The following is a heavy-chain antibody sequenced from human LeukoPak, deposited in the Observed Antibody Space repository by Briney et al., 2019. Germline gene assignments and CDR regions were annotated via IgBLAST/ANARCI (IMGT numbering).Heavy chain of an antibody. Sequence: GGSLRLSCAASGLTFSNAWMSGVREAPGKGLEWVGRIKSQTDGGTTDYAAPVKGRFTISIDDSKNTLYLQMNGLKTEDTAVYYCTTVGDYVGEASFDYWGQGTLVTVSS. D-gene: IGHD4-23*01. CDR3: TTVGDYVGEASFDY. CDR1: GLTFSNAW. J-gene: IGHJ4*02. CDR2: IKSQTDGGTT. V-gene: IGHV3-15*01.